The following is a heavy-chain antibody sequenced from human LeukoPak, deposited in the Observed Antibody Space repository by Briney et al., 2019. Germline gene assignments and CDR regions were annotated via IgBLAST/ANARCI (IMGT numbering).Heavy chain of an antibody. V-gene: IGHV1-69*13. Sequence: SVKVSCKASGGTFSSYAISWVRQAPGQGLEWMGGIIPIFGTANYAQKFQGRVTITADESTSTAYMELSSLRSEDTAVYYCARARTVTSTFDYWGQGTLVTVSS. CDR3: ARARTVTSTFDY. CDR1: GGTFSSYA. J-gene: IGHJ4*02. D-gene: IGHD4-17*01. CDR2: IIPIFGTA.